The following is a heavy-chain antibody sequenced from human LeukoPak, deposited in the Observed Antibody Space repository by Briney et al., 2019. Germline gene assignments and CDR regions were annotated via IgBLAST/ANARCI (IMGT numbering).Heavy chain of an antibody. J-gene: IGHJ6*03. Sequence: SVKVSCKASGGTFSSYTISWVRQAPGQGLEWMGGIIPLFGTPDYAQKFQDRLTITADKSTSTAYMELSSLRSDDTAVYYCARDDSISWYKGFYYYYYYMDVWGKGTTVTISS. CDR2: IIPLFGTP. CDR1: GGTFSSYT. D-gene: IGHD6-13*01. V-gene: IGHV1-69*06. CDR3: ARDDSISWYKGFYYYYYYMDV.